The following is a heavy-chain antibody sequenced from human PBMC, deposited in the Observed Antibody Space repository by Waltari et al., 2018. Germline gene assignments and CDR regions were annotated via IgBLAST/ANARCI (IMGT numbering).Heavy chain of an antibody. CDR1: GFTFSSHW. CDR3: ARGYKSDS. Sequence: EVQLVESGGGLVQPGGSLRLSCAASGFTFSSHWMRWVRQAPGKGLEWVASRKQEGSQKYYVDSVKGRFTISSDNAKNSLYLQMNSLRAEDTAVYYCARGYKSDSWGQGTLVTVSS. CDR2: RKQEGSQK. J-gene: IGHJ4*02. D-gene: IGHD5-18*01. V-gene: IGHV3-7*01.